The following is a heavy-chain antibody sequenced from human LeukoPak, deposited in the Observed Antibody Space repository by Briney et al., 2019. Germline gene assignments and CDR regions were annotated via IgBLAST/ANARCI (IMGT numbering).Heavy chain of an antibody. CDR1: GFTFSSYE. J-gene: IGHJ3*02. D-gene: IGHD1-26*01. V-gene: IGHV3-48*03. Sequence: GGSLRLSCAVSGFTFSSYEMNWLRQAPGKGLEWVSYINGGGSTIYYADSVKGRFTISRDNAKNSLHLQMNSLRAEDTAIYYCARDPPRERFVDAFDIWGQGTMVTVSS. CDR3: ARDPPRERFVDAFDI. CDR2: INGGGSTI.